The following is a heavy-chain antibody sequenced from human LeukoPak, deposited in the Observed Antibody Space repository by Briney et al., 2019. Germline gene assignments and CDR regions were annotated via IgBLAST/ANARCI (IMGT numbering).Heavy chain of an antibody. J-gene: IGHJ4*02. CDR1: GGSFSSYY. CDR2: IYYSGST. V-gene: IGHV4-59*01. Sequence: SETLSLTCAVYGGSFSSYYWSWIRQPPGKGLEWIGYIYYSGSTNYNPSLKSRVTISVDTSKNQFSLKLSSVTAADTAVYYCARVTNFWSGYPRPGYFDYWGQGTLVTVSS. D-gene: IGHD3-3*01. CDR3: ARVTNFWSGYPRPGYFDY.